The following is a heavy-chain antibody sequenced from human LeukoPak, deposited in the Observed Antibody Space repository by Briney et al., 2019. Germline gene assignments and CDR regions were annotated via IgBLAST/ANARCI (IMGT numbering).Heavy chain of an antibody. D-gene: IGHD3-16*01. V-gene: IGHV3-7*01. CDR1: GFTFSRYW. Sequence: GGSLRLSCAASGFTFSRYWMSWVRQAPGQGLEWVANIKEGGSEKYYVDSVKGRFTISRDNAKNSLYLQMNSLRVEDTAVYYCASEVWIFDYWGQGTLVTVSS. J-gene: IGHJ4*02. CDR3: ASEVWIFDY. CDR2: IKEGGSEK.